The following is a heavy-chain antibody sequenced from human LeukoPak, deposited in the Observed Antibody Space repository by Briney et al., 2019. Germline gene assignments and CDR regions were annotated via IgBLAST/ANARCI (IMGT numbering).Heavy chain of an antibody. Sequence: SKTLSLTCTVSGGSISSYYWSWIRQPPGKGREWIGYIYYSGSTNYNPSLKSRVTISVDTSKNQFSLKLSSVTAADTAVYYCARDGSTYYDFWSGNYYYGMDVWGQGTTVTVSS. J-gene: IGHJ6*02. CDR1: GGSISSYY. CDR3: ARDGSTYYDFWSGNYYYGMDV. D-gene: IGHD3-3*01. CDR2: IYYSGST. V-gene: IGHV4-59*01.